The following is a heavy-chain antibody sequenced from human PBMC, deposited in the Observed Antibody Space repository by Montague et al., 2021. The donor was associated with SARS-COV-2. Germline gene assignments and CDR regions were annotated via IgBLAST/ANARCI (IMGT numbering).Heavy chain of an antibody. Sequence: SETLPLTCTVSGDSISTYHRSWIRQPQGTGLEWIGFLYYSGSTKYNPSLARRVAMSVDTSTNQISLSLTSATAADTALYYCSATLGVSYYWADPFFDSWGPGTLVAGSS. J-gene: IGHJ4*02. V-gene: IGHV4-59*01. D-gene: IGHD2/OR15-2a*01. CDR1: GDSISTYH. CDR3: SATLGVSYYWADPFFDS. CDR2: LYYSGST.